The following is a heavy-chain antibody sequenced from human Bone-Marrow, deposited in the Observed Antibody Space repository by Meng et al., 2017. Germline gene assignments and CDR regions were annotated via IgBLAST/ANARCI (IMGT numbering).Heavy chain of an antibody. D-gene: IGHD3-10*01. J-gene: IGHJ4*02. CDR1: GGSFSGYY. CDR3: ARGGVRGGIDY. CDR2: INHSGST. V-gene: IGHV4-34*01. Sequence: QVPLHEWGSGLVHPAETRSLACPVYGGSFSGYYLSWIRQPPGKGLEWIGEINHSGSTNYNPSLKSRVTISVDTSKNQFSLKLSSVTAADTAVYYCARGGVRGGIDYWGQGTLVTVSS.